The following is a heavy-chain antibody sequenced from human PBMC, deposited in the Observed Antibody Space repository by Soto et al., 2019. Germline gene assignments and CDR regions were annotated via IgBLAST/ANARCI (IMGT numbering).Heavy chain of an antibody. CDR3: VRLVDIEGTIGWFDH. D-gene: IGHD5-12*01. CDR2: IYLDGTT. Sequence: XETLSLTCFVSGYSISSGYFWAWIRPPPGEGLEWIGRIYLDGTTSYNPSLNGRVTISVDTSKNQFSLKLTSVIVADTAVYYCVRLVDIEGTIGWFDHWGQGTLVTVSS. V-gene: IGHV4-38-2*01. J-gene: IGHJ5*02. CDR1: GYSISSGYF.